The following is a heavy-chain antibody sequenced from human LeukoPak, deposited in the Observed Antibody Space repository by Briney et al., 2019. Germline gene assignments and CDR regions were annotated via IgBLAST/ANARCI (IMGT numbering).Heavy chain of an antibody. CDR3: ARFLDGAAAVDY. CDR2: INHSGST. Sequence: SETLSLTCAVYGGSFSGYYWSWIRQPPGKGLEWIGEINHSGSTNYNPSLKSRVTISVDTSKNQFSLKLSSVTAADTAVYYCARFLDGAAAVDYWGQGTLVTVSS. CDR1: GGSFSGYY. J-gene: IGHJ4*02. V-gene: IGHV4-34*01. D-gene: IGHD6-13*01.